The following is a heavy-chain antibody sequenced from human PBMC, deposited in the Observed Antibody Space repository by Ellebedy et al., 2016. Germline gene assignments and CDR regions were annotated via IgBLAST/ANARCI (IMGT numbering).Heavy chain of an antibody. Sequence: ASVKVSXKASRYTFTSYDLTWVRQATGQGLEWMGWMNPHTGSTGYAQKFQGRVTMTRNTSISSAYMELSSLRSEDTAVYYCAAGYSSGWRYGMDVWGQGTRVTVSS. CDR3: AAGYSSGWRYGMDV. CDR2: MNPHTGST. CDR1: RYTFTSYD. V-gene: IGHV1-8*01. J-gene: IGHJ6*02. D-gene: IGHD6-19*01.